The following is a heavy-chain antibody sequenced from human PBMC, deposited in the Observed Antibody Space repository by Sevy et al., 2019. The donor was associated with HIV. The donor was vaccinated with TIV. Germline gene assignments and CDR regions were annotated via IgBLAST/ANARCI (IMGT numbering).Heavy chain of an antibody. Sequence: SETLSLTCAVSGGSISSGGYSWSWIRQPPGKGLEWIGYIYHSGSTYYNPSLKSRVTISVDRSKNQFSLKLGSVTAADTAVYYCARGGGYCSSTSCYLGGIWPNWFDPWGQGTLVTVPS. CDR2: IYHSGST. V-gene: IGHV4-30-2*01. J-gene: IGHJ5*02. D-gene: IGHD2-2*01. CDR1: GGSISSGGYS. CDR3: ARGGGYCSSTSCYLGGIWPNWFDP.